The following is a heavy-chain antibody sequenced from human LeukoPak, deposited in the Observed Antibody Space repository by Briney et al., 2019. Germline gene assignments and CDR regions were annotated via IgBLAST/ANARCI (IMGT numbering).Heavy chain of an antibody. CDR1: GYTFTSYG. CDR3: ARGRARYCSSTSCYIPFTEYCYYMDV. J-gene: IGHJ6*03. CDR2: ISAYNGNT. V-gene: IGHV1-18*01. D-gene: IGHD2-2*02. Sequence: ASVKVSCKASGYTFTSYGISWVRQAPGQGLEWMGWISAYNGNTNYAQKLQGRVTMTTDTSTSTAYMELRSLRSDDTAVYYCARGRARYCSSTSCYIPFTEYCYYMDVWGKGTTVTVSS.